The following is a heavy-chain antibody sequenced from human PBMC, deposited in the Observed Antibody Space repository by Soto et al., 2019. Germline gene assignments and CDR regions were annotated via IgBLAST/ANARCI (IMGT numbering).Heavy chain of an antibody. Sequence: EVQLVESGGGLVQPGGSLRLSCAASGFTFSSYWMHWVRQDPGKGLVWVARIKGDVSVTNYADSVKGRFTISRDNAKHTVYLQMNSLRAEDTAVYYCASGVPNYYYMDVWGKGTTVIVSS. CDR1: GFTFSSYW. D-gene: IGHD3-10*01. V-gene: IGHV3-74*01. CDR3: ASGVPNYYYMDV. J-gene: IGHJ6*03. CDR2: IKGDVSVT.